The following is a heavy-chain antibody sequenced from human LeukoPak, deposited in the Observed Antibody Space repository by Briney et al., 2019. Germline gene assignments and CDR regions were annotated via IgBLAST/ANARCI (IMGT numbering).Heavy chain of an antibody. CDR2: XXTAGDT. V-gene: IGHV3-13*01. J-gene: IGHJ3*02. Sequence: SXXXXXXTFXXXXMHWXXXPTGXXLEWVXVXXTAGDTYYAASVKGRITISRENAKNSLDLQMNSLRAGDTAVYYCARGSDIEIVGATPDDDAFDIWGQGTMVTVSS. CDR1: XXTFXXXX. CDR3: ARGSDIEIVGATPDDDAFDI. D-gene: IGHD1-26*01.